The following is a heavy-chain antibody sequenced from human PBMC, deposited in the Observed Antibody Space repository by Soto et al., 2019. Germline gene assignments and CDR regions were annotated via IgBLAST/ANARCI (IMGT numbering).Heavy chain of an antibody. CDR1: GFTFSSYA. D-gene: IGHD3-22*01. CDR2: ISGSAGST. Sequence: GGSLRLSCAASGFTFSSYAISWVRQAPGKGLEWVSSISGSAGSTYYADSVKGRFTISRDNSKNSLYLQMNSLRAEDTAVYYCARVVDYCDPYYYYGMDVWGQGTTVTVSS. CDR3: ARVVDYCDPYYYYGMDV. V-gene: IGHV3-23*01. J-gene: IGHJ6*02.